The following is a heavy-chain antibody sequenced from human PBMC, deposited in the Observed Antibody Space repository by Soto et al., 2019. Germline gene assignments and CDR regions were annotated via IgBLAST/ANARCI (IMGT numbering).Heavy chain of an antibody. CDR2: ISAYNGNT. V-gene: IGHV1-18*01. CDR3: ARERDSSGYPPVYFDY. J-gene: IGHJ4*02. Sequence: ASVKVSCKASGYTFTSYGISWVRQAPGQGLEWMGWISAYNGNTNYAQKLQGRVTMTTDTSTSTAYMELRSLRSDDTAVYYCARERDSSGYPPVYFDYWGQGTLVTVSS. D-gene: IGHD3-22*01. CDR1: GYTFTSYG.